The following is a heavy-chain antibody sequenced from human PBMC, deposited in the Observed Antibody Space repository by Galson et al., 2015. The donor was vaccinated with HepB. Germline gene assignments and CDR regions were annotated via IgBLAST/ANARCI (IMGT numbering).Heavy chain of an antibody. J-gene: IGHJ6*02. V-gene: IGHV1-69*04. CDR1: GGTFSSYA. D-gene: IGHD5-18*01. Sequence: SVKVSCKASGGTFSSYAISWVRQAPGQGLEWMGRIIPILGIANYAQKFQGRVTITADKSTSTAYMELSSLRSEDTAVYYCARPPGYSYGYGDYYYGMDVWGQGTTVTVSS. CDR3: ARPPGYSYGYGDYYYGMDV. CDR2: IIPILGIA.